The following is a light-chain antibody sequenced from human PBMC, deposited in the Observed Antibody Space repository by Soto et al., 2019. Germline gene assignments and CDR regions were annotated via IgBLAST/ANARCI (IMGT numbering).Light chain of an antibody. Sequence: DIQMTQSPSTLSASVGDRVTITCRASQYISSWLAWYQQKPGQAPKLLIYKESSLESGVPSRFSGRGSGIEFTLTISSLQPHDFATYYCQQYNNYPWTFGQGTKVEIK. CDR3: QQYNNYPWT. CDR2: KES. J-gene: IGKJ1*01. CDR1: QYISSW. V-gene: IGKV1-5*03.